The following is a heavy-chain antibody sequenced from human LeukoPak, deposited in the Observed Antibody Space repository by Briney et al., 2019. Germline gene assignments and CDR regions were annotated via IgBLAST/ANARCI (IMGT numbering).Heavy chain of an antibody. Sequence: GGSLRLSCAASGSTFEDYGMSWVRQAPGKGLEWVSGITWNGGSAGYVDSVKGRFTISRDNSKNTLYLQMNSLRAEDTAVYYCAKDLGIWFGDAFDIWGQGTMVTVSS. D-gene: IGHD3-10*01. CDR3: AKDLGIWFGDAFDI. V-gene: IGHV3-20*04. CDR1: GSTFEDYG. J-gene: IGHJ3*02. CDR2: ITWNGGSA.